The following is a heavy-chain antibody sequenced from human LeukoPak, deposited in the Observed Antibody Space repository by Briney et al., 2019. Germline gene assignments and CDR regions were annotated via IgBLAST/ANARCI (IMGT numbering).Heavy chain of an antibody. D-gene: IGHD3-10*01. Sequence: SVKVSCKASGGTFSSYAISWVRQAPGQGLEWMGGIIPIFGTANYAQKFQGRVTITADESTSTAYMELSSLRSKDTAVYYCARSSYGSGNAFDIWGQGTMVTVSS. J-gene: IGHJ3*02. CDR2: IIPIFGTA. V-gene: IGHV1-69*13. CDR1: GGTFSSYA. CDR3: ARSSYGSGNAFDI.